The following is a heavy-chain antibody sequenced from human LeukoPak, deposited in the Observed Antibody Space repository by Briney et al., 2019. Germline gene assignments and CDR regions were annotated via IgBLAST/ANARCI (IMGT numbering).Heavy chain of an antibody. J-gene: IGHJ4*02. V-gene: IGHV3-74*01. CDR1: GFTFSSYW. CDR3: AKSSVTGWLHYFDY. Sequence: GGSLRLSCAASGFTFSSYWMHWVRQAPGKGLVWVSRINSDGSSTSYADSVKGRFTISRDNAKNTLYLQMNSLRAEDTAVYYCAKSSVTGWLHYFDYWGQGTLVTVSS. D-gene: IGHD5-24*01. CDR2: INSDGSST.